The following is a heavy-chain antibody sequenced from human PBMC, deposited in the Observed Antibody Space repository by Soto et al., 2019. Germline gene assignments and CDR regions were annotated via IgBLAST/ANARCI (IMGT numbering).Heavy chain of an antibody. J-gene: IGHJ3*02. CDR2: FDPEDGET. V-gene: IGHV1-24*01. CDR3: ATTLVSMIVVAHDAFDI. Sequence: ASVKVSCKVSGYTLTELSMHWVRHAPGKGLEWMGGFDPEDGETIYAQKFQGRVTMTEDTSTDTAYMELSSLRSEDTAVYYCATTLVSMIVVAHDAFDIWGQGTMVTVSS. D-gene: IGHD3-22*01. CDR1: GYTLTELS.